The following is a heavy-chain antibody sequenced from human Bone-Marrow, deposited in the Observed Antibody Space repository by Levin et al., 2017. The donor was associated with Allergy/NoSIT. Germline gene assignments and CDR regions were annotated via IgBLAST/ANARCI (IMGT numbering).Heavy chain of an antibody. Sequence: SETLSLTCTITVVGSSWGWIRQPPGKGLEWIGHIYLSGHTYYDPSLKSRVTISADRSKNQFHLKLDSVTAADTAMYYCVRLLATRGGDAFDIWGQGTVVTVSS. CDR1: TVVGSS. V-gene: IGHV4-30-2*01. CDR2: IYLSGHT. D-gene: IGHD2-15*01. CDR3: VRLLATRGGDAFDI. J-gene: IGHJ3*02.